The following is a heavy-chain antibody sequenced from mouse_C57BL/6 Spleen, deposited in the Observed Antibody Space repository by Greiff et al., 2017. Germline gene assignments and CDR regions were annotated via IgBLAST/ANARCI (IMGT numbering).Heavy chain of an antibody. V-gene: IGHV1-62-2*01. D-gene: IGHD2-5*01. J-gene: IGHJ4*01. CDR1: GYTFTEYT. CDR2: FYPGSGSI. Sequence: VQLQESGAELVKPGASVKLSCKASGYTFTEYTIHWVKQRSGQGLEWIGWFYPGSGSIKYNEKFKDKATLTADKSSSTVYMELSRLTSEDSAVYFCARHEERDYSNYEDYAMDYWGQGTSVTVSS. CDR3: ARHEERDYSNYEDYAMDY.